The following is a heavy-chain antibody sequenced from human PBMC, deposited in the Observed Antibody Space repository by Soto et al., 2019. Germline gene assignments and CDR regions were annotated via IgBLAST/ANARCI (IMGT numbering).Heavy chain of an antibody. D-gene: IGHD6-13*01. Sequence: QVQLQESGPGLVKPSETLSLTCTVSGGSISSYYWSWIRQPPGKGLEWIGYIYYSGSTNYNPSLKSRVTISVDTSKNLFSLKLSSVTAADTAVYYCARDIAAAGWAYYFDYWGQGTLVTVSS. V-gene: IGHV4-59*01. J-gene: IGHJ4*02. CDR2: IYYSGST. CDR1: GGSISSYY. CDR3: ARDIAAAGWAYYFDY.